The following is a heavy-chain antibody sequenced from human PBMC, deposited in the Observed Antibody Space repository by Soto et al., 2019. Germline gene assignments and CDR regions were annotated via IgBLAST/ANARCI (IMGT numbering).Heavy chain of an antibody. CDR2: MYYTGNK. CDR3: ARRSSSSLGSLFDP. J-gene: IGHJ5*02. Sequence: SETLSLTCTVSVGSISSSTYYWDWILQPPGKGLEWIGAMYYTGNKNYNPSLESRVTMSVDTSKNQFSLKLSSVTPTDTAVYYCARRSSSSLGSLFDPWGRGILVTVSS. CDR1: VGSISSSTYY. V-gene: IGHV4-39*01. D-gene: IGHD6-6*01.